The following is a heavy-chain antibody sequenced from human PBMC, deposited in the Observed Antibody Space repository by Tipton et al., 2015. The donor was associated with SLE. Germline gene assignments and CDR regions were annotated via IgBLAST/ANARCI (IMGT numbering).Heavy chain of an antibody. CDR3: TTVAHSGYEYDAFDI. Sequence: GSLRLSCAASGFTFSNAWMSWVRQAPGKGLEWVGRIKSKTDGGTTDYAAPVKGRFTISRDDSKNTLYLQMNGLKTEDTAVYYCTTVAHSGYEYDAFDIWGQGTMVTVSS. CDR1: GFTFSNAW. J-gene: IGHJ3*02. CDR2: IKSKTDGGTT. V-gene: IGHV3-15*01. D-gene: IGHD5-12*01.